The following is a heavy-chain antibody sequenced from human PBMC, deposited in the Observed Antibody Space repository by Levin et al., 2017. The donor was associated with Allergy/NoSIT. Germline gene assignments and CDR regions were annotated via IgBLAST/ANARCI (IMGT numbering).Heavy chain of an antibody. V-gene: IGHV1-24*01. CDR3: ATGPEYGGYYFAMDV. CDR2: FDPEEAKT. D-gene: IGHD5-12*01. J-gene: IGHJ6*02. CDR1: GDTLTVLA. Sequence: RASVKVSCKVSGDTLTVLAMQWVRQAPGQGLEWMGGFDPEEAKTIYEQKFQGRFTMTEDTSTDTAYMELRSLRPEDTAVYYCATGPEYGGYYFAMDVWGQGTTVTVSS.